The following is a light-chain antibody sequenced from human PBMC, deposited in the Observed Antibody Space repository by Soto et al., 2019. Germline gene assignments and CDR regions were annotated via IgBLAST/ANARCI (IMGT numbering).Light chain of an antibody. CDR3: QQYGSSPLT. CDR2: GAS. Sequence: EIVMTQSPATLSVSPGERATLSCRASQTINTNLAWYQQKPGQAPRLLIYGASTRATGIPARFSGSGSGTDFTLTISRLEPEDFAVYYCQQYGSSPLTFGGGTKVDI. J-gene: IGKJ4*01. CDR1: QTINTN. V-gene: IGKV3-20*01.